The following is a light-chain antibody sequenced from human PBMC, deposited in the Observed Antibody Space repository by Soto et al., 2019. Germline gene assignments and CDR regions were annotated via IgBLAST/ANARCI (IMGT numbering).Light chain of an antibody. CDR3: SSNAGTTNVV. V-gene: IGLV2-8*01. J-gene: IGLJ2*01. Sequence: QSALTQPPSASGSPGQSVTISCTGISSDVGDYNSVSWYQQHPGKAPKLVIYDVNKRPSGVPDRFSGSKSGNTASLTVSGLQAEDEADYYCSSNAGTTNVVFGGGTKLTVL. CDR1: SSDVGDYNS. CDR2: DVN.